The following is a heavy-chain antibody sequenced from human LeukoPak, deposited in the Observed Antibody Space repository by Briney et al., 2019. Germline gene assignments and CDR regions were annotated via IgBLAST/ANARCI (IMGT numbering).Heavy chain of an antibody. Sequence: GSLRLSCSASGFIFTTYWMHWVREAPGKGLVWVARINSDGSDTYYADSVKGRFTNSRDNSKNTVYLQMNSLRAEDTAVYYCTRDLVGATSDFWGQGTLVTVSS. D-gene: IGHD1-26*01. CDR3: TRDLVGATSDF. J-gene: IGHJ4*02. V-gene: IGHV3-74*01. CDR1: GFIFTTYW. CDR2: INSDGSDT.